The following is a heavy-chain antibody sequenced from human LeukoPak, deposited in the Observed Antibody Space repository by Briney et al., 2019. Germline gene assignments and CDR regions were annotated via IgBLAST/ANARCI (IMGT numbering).Heavy chain of an antibody. D-gene: IGHD6-13*01. Sequence: ASVKVSCKASGGTFSSYAISWVRQAPGQGLEWMGRIIPILGIANYAQKFQGRVTMTTDTSTSTAYMELRSLRSDDTAVYYCAFSIAAAGRDAFDIWGQGTMVTVSS. CDR2: IIPILGIA. CDR3: AFSIAAAGRDAFDI. CDR1: GGTFSSYA. V-gene: IGHV1-69*04. J-gene: IGHJ3*02.